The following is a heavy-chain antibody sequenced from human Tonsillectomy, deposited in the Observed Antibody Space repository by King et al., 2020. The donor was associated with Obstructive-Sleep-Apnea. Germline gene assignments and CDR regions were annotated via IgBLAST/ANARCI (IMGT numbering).Heavy chain of an antibody. D-gene: IGHD3-22*01. V-gene: IGHV4-38-2*02. J-gene: IGHJ4*02. Sequence: QLQESGPGLVKPSETLSLTCTVSGYSISSGYYWGWIRQPPGKGLEWIGSIYQSGSTYYNPSLKSRVTISVDTSKNQFSLKLSSVTAADTAVYYCARDRDYYDSSGHFYWGQGTLVTVSS. CDR3: ARDRDYYDSSGHFY. CDR2: IYQSGST. CDR1: GYSISSGYY.